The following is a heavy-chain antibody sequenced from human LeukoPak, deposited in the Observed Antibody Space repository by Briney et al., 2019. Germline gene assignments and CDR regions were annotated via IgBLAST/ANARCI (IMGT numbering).Heavy chain of an antibody. CDR3: ARAAHPITMVRGGVDY. CDR2: ISYDGSNK. CDR1: GFTFSSYA. Sequence: PGRSLRLSCAASGFTFSSYAMHWVRQAPGKGLEWVAVISYDGSNKYYVDSVKGRFTISRDNSKNTLYLQMNSLRAEDTAVYYCARAAHPITMVRGGVDYWGQGTLVTVSS. D-gene: IGHD3-10*01. J-gene: IGHJ4*02. V-gene: IGHV3-30*04.